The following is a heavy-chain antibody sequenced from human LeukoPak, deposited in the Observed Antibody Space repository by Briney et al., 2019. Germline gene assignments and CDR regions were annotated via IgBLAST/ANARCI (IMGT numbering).Heavy chain of an antibody. V-gene: IGHV1-2*06. Sequence: GASVKVSCKASGYTFTGYYMHWVRQAPGQGLEWMGRINPNSGGTNYAQKFQGRVTMTRDTSISTAYMELSRLRSDDTAVYYCARVAMTTVTTRGTPNGKSFVYWGQGTLVTVSS. CDR3: ARVAMTTVTTRGTPNGKSFVY. CDR1: GYTFTGYY. D-gene: IGHD4-17*01. J-gene: IGHJ4*02. CDR2: INPNSGGT.